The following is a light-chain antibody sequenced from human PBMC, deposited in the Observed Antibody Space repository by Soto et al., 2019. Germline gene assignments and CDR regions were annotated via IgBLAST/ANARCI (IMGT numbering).Light chain of an antibody. CDR3: QQYGSSPPT. CDR1: QSISRY. Sequence: IVLTQSPGTLSSSPGERTTLSCRASQSISRYLAWYQQKPGQGPRLLIYGASSRATGTPDRFSGSGSGTAFTLPINRLEPEDFALYYFQQYGSSPPTFGQGTKVEIK. CDR2: GAS. J-gene: IGKJ1*01. V-gene: IGKV3-20*01.